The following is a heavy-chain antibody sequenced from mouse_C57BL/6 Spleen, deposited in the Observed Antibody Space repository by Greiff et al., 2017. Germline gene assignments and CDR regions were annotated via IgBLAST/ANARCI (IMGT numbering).Heavy chain of an antibody. Sequence: EVQLQQSGPELVKPGASVTIPCKASGYTFTDYNMDWVKQSHGNSLEWIGDINPNNGGTIYNQKFKGKATLTVDKSSSTAYMELRSLTSEDTAVYYCVLFSYDGYYSYYFDYWGQGTTLTVSS. CDR2: INPNNGGT. J-gene: IGHJ2*01. CDR1: GYTFTDYN. CDR3: VLFSYDGYYSYYFDY. D-gene: IGHD2-3*01. V-gene: IGHV1-18*01.